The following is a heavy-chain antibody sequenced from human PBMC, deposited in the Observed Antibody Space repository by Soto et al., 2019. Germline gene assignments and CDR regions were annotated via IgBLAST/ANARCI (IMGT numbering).Heavy chain of an antibody. CDR1: GYTFTSYA. J-gene: IGHJ5*02. CDR2: INAGNGNT. CDR3: YGDSTLEGGVGVGLPSVIDRPNPLQALP. V-gene: IGHV1-3*01. Sequence: GASVKVSCKASGYTFTSYAMHWVRQAPGQRLEWMGWINAGNGNTKYSQKFQGRVTITRDTSASTAYMELSSLRSEDTAVYYLYGDSTLEGGVGVGLPSVIDRPNPLQALPWG. D-gene: IGHD2-21*02.